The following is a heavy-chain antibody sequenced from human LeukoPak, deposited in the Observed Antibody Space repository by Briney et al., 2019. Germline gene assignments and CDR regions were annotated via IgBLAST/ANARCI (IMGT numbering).Heavy chain of an antibody. J-gene: IGHJ4*02. D-gene: IGHD5-24*01. CDR2: ISSSGESP. CDR3: AKKSRDGYNPFDY. Sequence: GGSLRLSCAASGFTFSRYAMSWVRQAPGKGLEWVCGISSSGESPYYADSVKGRFTISRDNSKNTLYLEINSLRAEDTAVYYCAKKSRDGYNPFDYLGQGTLVTVSS. CDR1: GFTFSRYA. V-gene: IGHV3-23*01.